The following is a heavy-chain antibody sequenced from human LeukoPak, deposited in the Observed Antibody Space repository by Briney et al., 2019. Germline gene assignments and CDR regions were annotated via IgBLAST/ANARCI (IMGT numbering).Heavy chain of an antibody. CDR1: GGTFSTFA. Sequence: VASVKVSCKASGGTFSTFAISWVRQAPGQGLEWMGIINPSGGSTSYAQKFQGRVTMTRDTSTSTVYMELSSLGSEDTAVYYCARENGRWGQGTLVTVSS. D-gene: IGHD1-1*01. CDR3: ARENGR. V-gene: IGHV1-46*01. CDR2: INPSGGST. J-gene: IGHJ4*02.